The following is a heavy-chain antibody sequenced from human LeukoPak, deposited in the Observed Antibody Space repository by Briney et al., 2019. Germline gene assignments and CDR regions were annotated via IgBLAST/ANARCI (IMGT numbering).Heavy chain of an antibody. J-gene: IGHJ5*02. V-gene: IGHV4-4*09. CDR3: ARQPEGGWFDP. CDR1: GGSVSSYY. D-gene: IGHD3-16*01. Sequence: PSETLSLTCTVSGGSVSSYYWSWIRQPPGKGLEWIGYIYTSGSTNYNPSLKSRVTISVDTSKNQFSLKLSSVTAADTAVYYCARQPEGGWFDPWGQGTLVTVSS. CDR2: IYTSGST.